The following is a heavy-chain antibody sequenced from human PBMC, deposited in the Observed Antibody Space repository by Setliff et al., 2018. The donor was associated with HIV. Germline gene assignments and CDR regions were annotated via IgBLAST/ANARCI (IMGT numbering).Heavy chain of an antibody. D-gene: IGHD4-17*01. CDR1: GYTLTNYG. CDR2: ISADNGDT. CDR3: ARVIDYGVLYWSYYMDV. V-gene: IGHV1-18*01. J-gene: IGHJ6*03. Sequence: ASVKVSCKASGYTLTNYGISWVRQAPGQGREWMGWISADNGDTNYPQKLQGRVTMTTDTSTSTAYMELRSLRSDDTAVYYCARVIDYGVLYWSYYMDVWGKGTTVTVSS.